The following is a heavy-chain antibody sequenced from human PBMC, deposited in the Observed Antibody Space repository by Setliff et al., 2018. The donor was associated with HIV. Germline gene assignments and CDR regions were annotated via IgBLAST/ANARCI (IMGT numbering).Heavy chain of an antibody. Sequence: SETLSLTCAVSGGSISSSNWWSWVRQPPGKGLEWIGEIYHSGSTNYNPSLKSRVIISVDKSKNQFSLKLNSVTAADTAVYYCARVQDDFGVVISDVWGQGTTVTVSS. CDR1: GGSISSSNW. CDR3: ARVQDDFGVVISDV. V-gene: IGHV4-4*02. D-gene: IGHD3-3*01. J-gene: IGHJ6*02. CDR2: IYHSGST.